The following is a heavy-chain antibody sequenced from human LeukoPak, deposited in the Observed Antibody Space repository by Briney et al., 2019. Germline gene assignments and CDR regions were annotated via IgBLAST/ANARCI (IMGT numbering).Heavy chain of an antibody. J-gene: IGHJ4*02. CDR2: IRYDGGNK. V-gene: IGHV3-30*02. D-gene: IGHD2-15*01. CDR3: AKDGGYCSGGSCPRSSTPFDY. CDR1: GLTFSSYG. Sequence: PGGSLRLSCAASGLTFSSYGMHWVRQAPGKGLEWVAFIRYDGGNKYYADSVKGRFTIPRDNSKNTLYLQMNSLRAEDTAVYYCAKDGGYCSGGSCPRSSTPFDYRGQGTLVTVSS.